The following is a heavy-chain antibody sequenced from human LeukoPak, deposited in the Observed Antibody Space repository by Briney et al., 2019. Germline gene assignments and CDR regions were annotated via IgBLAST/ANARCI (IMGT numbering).Heavy chain of an antibody. CDR2: INHSGST. J-gene: IGHJ6*02. D-gene: IGHD5-12*01. CDR1: GGSFSGYY. CDR3: ARSRHSGYDRNYYYYYGMDV. Sequence: SETLSLTCAVYGGSFSGYYWSWIRQPSGKGLEWIGEINHSGSTNYNPSLKSRVTISVDTSKNQFSLKLSSVTAADTAVYYCARSRHSGYDRNYYYYYGMDVWGQGTTVTVSS. V-gene: IGHV4-34*01.